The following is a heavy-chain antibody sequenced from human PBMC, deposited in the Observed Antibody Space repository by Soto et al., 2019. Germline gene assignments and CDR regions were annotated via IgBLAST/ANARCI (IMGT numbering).Heavy chain of an antibody. D-gene: IGHD1-26*01. J-gene: IGHJ4*02. CDR1: GFTFTYAW. CDR3: VWQSDFIGTWR. CDR2: IKSEASGGTK. V-gene: IGHV3-15*07. Sequence: GGSLRLSCAASGFTFTYAWMNWVRQAPGKGLEWVGRIKSEASGGTKDYAEIVKGRFTISRDDPKNTVYLQMDSLQIGDTAVYFCVWQSDFIGTWRWGQGTLVTVSS.